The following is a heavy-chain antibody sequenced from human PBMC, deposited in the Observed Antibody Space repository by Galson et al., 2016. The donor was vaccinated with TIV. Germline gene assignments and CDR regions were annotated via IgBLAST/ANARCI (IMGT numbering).Heavy chain of an antibody. V-gene: IGHV1-8*01. CDR3: VRKNRLGARPFDY. Sequence: SVKVSCKASGYTFANYDMNWVRQVPGQGLEWLGWMNPNGGNTGYAQKFQGRVTMTRDVSISKAYMELNSLRSGDTAVYFCVRKNRLGARPFDYWGQGTQVTVSS. J-gene: IGHJ4*02. CDR2: MNPNGGNT. CDR1: GYTFANYD. D-gene: IGHD6-6*01.